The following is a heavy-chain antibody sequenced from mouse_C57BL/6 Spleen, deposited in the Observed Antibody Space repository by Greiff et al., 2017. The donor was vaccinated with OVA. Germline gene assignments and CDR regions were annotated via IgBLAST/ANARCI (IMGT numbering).Heavy chain of an antibody. CDR1: GYTFTSYW. V-gene: IGHV1-59*01. D-gene: IGHD1-1*01. Sequence: VQLQQPGTELVRPGTSVKLSCKASGYTFTSYWMHWVKQRPGQGLEWIGVIDPSDSYTNYNQKFKGKATLTVDTSSSTAYMQLSSLTSEDSAVYYCARRYYYGSSWYFDVWGTGTTVTVS. J-gene: IGHJ1*03. CDR3: ARRYYYGSSWYFDV. CDR2: IDPSDSYT.